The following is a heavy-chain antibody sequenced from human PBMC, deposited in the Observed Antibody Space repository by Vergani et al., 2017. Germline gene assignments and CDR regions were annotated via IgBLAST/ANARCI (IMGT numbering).Heavy chain of an antibody. J-gene: IGHJ5*02. D-gene: IGHD2-21*01. CDR2: INHSGST. V-gene: IGHV4-34*01. CDR3: ARGPLILWRYNWFDP. Sequence: QVQLQQWGAGLLKPSETLSLTCAVYGGSFSGYYWSWIRQPPGKGLEWIGEINHSGSTNYNPSLKSPVTISIDTSNNQFSLKLISVTAADTAVYYCARGPLILWRYNWFDPWGQGTLVTVSS. CDR1: GGSFSGYY.